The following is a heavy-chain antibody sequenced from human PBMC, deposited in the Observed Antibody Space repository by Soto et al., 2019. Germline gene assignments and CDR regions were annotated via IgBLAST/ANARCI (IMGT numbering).Heavy chain of an antibody. Sequence: ESLNISCKGSGYTFTSYWIGWVRQMPGEGLEWLGVIYPGDSDTRYSPSFQGQVTISAEKSINTAYLQWGSLKASDSAIYYCAGLAYDSSGHIHYSGQGTLLILSS. D-gene: IGHD3-22*01. V-gene: IGHV5-51*01. J-gene: IGHJ4*02. CDR2: IYPGDSDT. CDR3: AGLAYDSSGHIHY. CDR1: GYTFTSYW.